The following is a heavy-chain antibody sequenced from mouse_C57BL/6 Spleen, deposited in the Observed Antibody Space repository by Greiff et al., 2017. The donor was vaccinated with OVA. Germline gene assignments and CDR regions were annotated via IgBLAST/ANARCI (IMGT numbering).Heavy chain of an antibody. D-gene: IGHD2-4*01. V-gene: IGHV2-6*01. Sequence: VQLQESGPGLVAPSQSLSITCTVSGFSLTSYGVDWVRQSPGKGLEWLGVIWGVGSTNYNSALKSRLSISKDNSKSQVFLKMNSLQTDDTAMYYCARVYEYVEDYAMDYWGQGTSVTVSS. CDR1: GFSLTSYG. J-gene: IGHJ4*01. CDR2: IWGVGST. CDR3: ARVYEYVEDYAMDY.